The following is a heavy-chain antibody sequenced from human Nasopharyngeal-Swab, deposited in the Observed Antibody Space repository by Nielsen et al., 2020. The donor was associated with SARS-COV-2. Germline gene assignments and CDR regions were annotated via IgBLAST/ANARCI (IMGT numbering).Heavy chain of an antibody. CDR2: IYHSGST. Sequence: SETLSLTCTVSGGSISSSSYYWGWIRQPPGKGLEWIGSIYHSGSTYYNPSLKSRVTISVDTSKNQFSLKLSSVTAADTAVYYCARQAATVAGTLWYYWGQGTLVTVSS. CDR1: GGSISSSSYY. V-gene: IGHV4-39*01. D-gene: IGHD6-19*01. J-gene: IGHJ4*02. CDR3: ARQAATVAGTLWYY.